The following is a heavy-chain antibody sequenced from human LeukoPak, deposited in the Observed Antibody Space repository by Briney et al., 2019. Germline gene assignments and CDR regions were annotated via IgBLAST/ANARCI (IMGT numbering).Heavy chain of an antibody. J-gene: IGHJ5*02. Sequence: RASVKVSCTASGYTFTSYGISWVRQAPGQGLEWMGWISTYNGNTNYAQKLQGRVTMTTDTSTSTAYMELRSLRSDDTAVYYCARGVAAREVYNWFDPWGQGTLVTVSS. CDR2: ISTYNGNT. CDR1: GYTFTSYG. CDR3: ARGVAAREVYNWFDP. V-gene: IGHV1-18*01. D-gene: IGHD6-6*01.